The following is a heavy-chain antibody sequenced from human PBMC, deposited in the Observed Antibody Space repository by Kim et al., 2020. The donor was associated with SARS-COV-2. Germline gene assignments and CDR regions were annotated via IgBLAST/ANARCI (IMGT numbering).Heavy chain of an antibody. D-gene: IGHD3-10*01. CDR3: ARRGDLFTMVRGVTSYGMDV. J-gene: IGHJ6*02. CDR1: GGSISSSSYY. CDR2: IYYSGST. Sequence: SETLSLTCTVSGGSISSSSYYWGWIRQPPGKGLEWIGSIYYSGSTYYNPSLKSRVTISVDTSKNQFSLKLSSVTAADTAVYYCARRGDLFTMVRGVTSYGMDVWGQGTTVTVSS. V-gene: IGHV4-39*01.